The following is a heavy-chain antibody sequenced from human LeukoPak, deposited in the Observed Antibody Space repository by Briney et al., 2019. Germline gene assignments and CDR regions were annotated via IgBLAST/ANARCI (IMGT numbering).Heavy chain of an antibody. CDR3: AKDTSGYYGSDAFDI. D-gene: IGHD3-10*01. V-gene: IGHV3-48*04. CDR1: GFTFSSYS. Sequence: GGSLRLSCAASGFTFSSYSMNWVRQAPGKGLEWVSYISSSSTIYYADSVKGRFTISRDNAKNSLYLQMNSLRAEDTALYYCAKDTSGYYGSDAFDIWGQGTMVTVSS. J-gene: IGHJ3*02. CDR2: ISSSSTI.